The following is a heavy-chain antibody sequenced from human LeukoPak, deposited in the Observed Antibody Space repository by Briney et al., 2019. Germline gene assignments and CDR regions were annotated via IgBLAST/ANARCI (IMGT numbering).Heavy chain of an antibody. D-gene: IGHD5-18*01. J-gene: IGHJ4*02. CDR1: GYSFTSYW. CDR2: IYPGDSDT. CDR3: ARHLTAMATTGFDY. V-gene: IGHV5-51*01. Sequence: GESLKISCKGSGYSFTSYWIGWVRQMRGKGLEWMGIIYPGDSDTRYSPSFQGKVTISADKSISSAYLQWSSLKAADTAMYYCARHLTAMATTGFDYWGQGTLVTVSS.